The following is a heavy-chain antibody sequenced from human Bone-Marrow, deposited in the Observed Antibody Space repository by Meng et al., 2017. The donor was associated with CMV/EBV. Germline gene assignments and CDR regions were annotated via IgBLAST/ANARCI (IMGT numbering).Heavy chain of an antibody. CDR1: GGSVSGNSAI. Sequence: ISGGSVSGNSAIWQWIRQSPSRGLEWLGRTYYRSRWYNDYAVSVKSRIIITPDTSKNHFSLQLNSVTPEDTAIYYCTRSDGRNHFDYWGLGSLVTVSS. CDR3: TRSDGRNHFDY. V-gene: IGHV6-1*01. CDR2: TYYRSRWYN. D-gene: IGHD1-26*01. J-gene: IGHJ4*02.